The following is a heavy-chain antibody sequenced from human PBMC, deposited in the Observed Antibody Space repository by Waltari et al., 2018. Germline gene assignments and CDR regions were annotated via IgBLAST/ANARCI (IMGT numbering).Heavy chain of an antibody. D-gene: IGHD3-10*02. CDR1: GFSFDDYV. J-gene: IGHJ6*01. V-gene: IGHV3-9*01. CDR2: VSWTRGNI. CDR3: AKETVVFGEISSPYGMDV. Sequence: VQPGRSRRLACAASGFSFDDYVMHWVLLPPGKGLEWVSGVSWTRGNIDYEDSVKGRFTISRDNARNSLYLQMNSLRADDTAVYYWAKETVVFGEISSPYGMDVWGQGTTVTVSS.